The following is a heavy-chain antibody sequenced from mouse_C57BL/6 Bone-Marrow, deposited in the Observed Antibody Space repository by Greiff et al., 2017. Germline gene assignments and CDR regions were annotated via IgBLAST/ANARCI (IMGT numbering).Heavy chain of an antibody. CDR3: ARGGWYYAMDY. J-gene: IGHJ4*01. Sequence: QVQLQQPGAELVKPGASVKLSCKASGYTFTSYWMQWVKQRPGQGLEWIGEIDPSDGYTNYNKKFKGKATLTVDTSSSTAYMQLSSLTSEDSAVYYGARGGWYYAMDYWGQGTTVTVSS. CDR1: GYTFTSYW. V-gene: IGHV1-50*01. D-gene: IGHD3-3*01. CDR2: IDPSDGYT.